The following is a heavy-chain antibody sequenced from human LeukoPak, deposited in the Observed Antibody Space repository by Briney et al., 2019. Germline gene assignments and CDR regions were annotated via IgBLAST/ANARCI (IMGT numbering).Heavy chain of an antibody. J-gene: IGHJ5*02. V-gene: IGHV4-59*11. Sequence: PSETLSLTCTVSGGSMSGLHWSWIRQPPGKGLEWIGYISYRGNTNYNPSLKSRVTISVETSKNQFSLNLNSMTAADTAIYYCAKGDGYNPSWGQGTLVTVSS. CDR1: GGSMSGLH. CDR2: ISYRGNT. D-gene: IGHD5-24*01. CDR3: AKGDGYNPS.